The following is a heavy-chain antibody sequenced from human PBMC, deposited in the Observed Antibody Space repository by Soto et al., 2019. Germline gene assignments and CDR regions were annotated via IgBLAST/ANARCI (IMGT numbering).Heavy chain of an antibody. J-gene: IGHJ4*02. D-gene: IGHD6-19*01. Sequence: EVQLVESGGGLVQPGGSLRLSCTASGLTFSSYSMSWVRQAPGKGLEWVSYVSSGSGTIYYADSVKGRFTISRDNAKNSLFLQMNSLRDEDTAVYYCARGLGYSSGWYVGGYFDCWGQGTQVTVSS. V-gene: IGHV3-48*02. CDR3: ARGLGYSSGWYVGGYFDC. CDR1: GLTFSSYS. CDR2: VSSGSGTI.